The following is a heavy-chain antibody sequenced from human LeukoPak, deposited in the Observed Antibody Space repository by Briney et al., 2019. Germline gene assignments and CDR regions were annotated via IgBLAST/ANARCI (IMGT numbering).Heavy chain of an antibody. CDR1: GFTFSSYA. V-gene: IGHV3-30*14. CDR2: ISYDGSNK. CDR3: ARGGRGSAAVVAPRSFDI. J-gene: IGHJ3*02. Sequence: GGSLRLSCAASGFTFSSYAMHWARQAPGKGLEWVAVISYDGSNKYYADSVKGRFTISRDNSKNTLYLQMNNLRAEDSALYYCARGGRGSAAVVAPRSFDIWGQGTMVTVSS. D-gene: IGHD3-22*01.